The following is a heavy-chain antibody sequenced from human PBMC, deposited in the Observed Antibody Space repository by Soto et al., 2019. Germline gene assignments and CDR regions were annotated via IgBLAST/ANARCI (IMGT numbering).Heavy chain of an antibody. V-gene: IGHV3-53*01. CDR2: IYSGGST. J-gene: IGHJ6*02. D-gene: IGHD4-4*01. CDR1: GFTVSSNY. Sequence: GGSLRLSCAASGFTVSSNYMSWVRQAPGKGLEWVSVIYSGGSTYYADSVKGRFAISRGNSKNTLYLQMNSLRAEDTAVYYCGRELTTERPYYYGMDVWGQGTTVPV. CDR3: GRELTTERPYYYGMDV.